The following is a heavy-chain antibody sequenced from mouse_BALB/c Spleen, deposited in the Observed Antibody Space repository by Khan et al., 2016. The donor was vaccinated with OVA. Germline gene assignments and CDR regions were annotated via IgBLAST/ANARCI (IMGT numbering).Heavy chain of an antibody. J-gene: IGHJ2*01. CDR1: GYSITSDYA. Sequence: DVKLQESGPGLVKPSQSLSLTCTVTGYSITSDYAWNWIRQFPGNKLEWMGFISYSGNTNYNPSLKSRISITRDTSKNQFFLQLKSVTTEDTATYYCARVYGGDFDYWGQGTTLTVSS. V-gene: IGHV3-2*02. CDR2: ISYSGNT. CDR3: ARVYGGDFDY. D-gene: IGHD1-1*01.